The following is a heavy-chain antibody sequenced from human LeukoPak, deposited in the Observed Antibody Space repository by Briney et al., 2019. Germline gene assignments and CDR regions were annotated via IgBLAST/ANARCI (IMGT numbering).Heavy chain of an antibody. CDR2: ISGSGGST. CDR1: GFTFSNYG. V-gene: IGHV3-23*01. J-gene: IGHJ4*02. CDR3: ARSLVVGATYPYH. Sequence: GGSLRLSCAVSGFTFSNYGMSWVRQAPGKGLEWVSVISGSGGSTYYADSVKGRFTISRDNAKNSLYLQLNSLRAEDTAVYYCARSLVVGATYPYHRGQGTLVTVSS. D-gene: IGHD1-26*01.